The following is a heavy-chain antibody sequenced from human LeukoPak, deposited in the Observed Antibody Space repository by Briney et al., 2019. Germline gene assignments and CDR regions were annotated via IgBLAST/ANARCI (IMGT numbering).Heavy chain of an antibody. J-gene: IGHJ6*03. V-gene: IGHV4-34*01. CDR3: ARPYTFYYMDV. Sequence: SETLSLTCTVSGGSMSSYYWSWIRQPPGKGLEWIGEINHSGSTNYNPSLKSRVTISVDTSKSQFSLKLSSVTAADTAVYYCARPYTFYYMDVWGKGTTVTISS. CDR1: GGSMSSYY. D-gene: IGHD3-16*01. CDR2: INHSGST.